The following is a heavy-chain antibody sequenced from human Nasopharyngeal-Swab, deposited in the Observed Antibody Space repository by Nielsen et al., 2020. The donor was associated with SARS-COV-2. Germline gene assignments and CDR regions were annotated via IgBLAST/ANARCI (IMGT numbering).Heavy chain of an antibody. CDR3: ARRLWSGREYYMDV. Sequence: SETLSLTCSLSGGSISNDYWTWIRQPPGKGLEWIGQNYSSGTTNYNPSLMSRITISVDTSRNQFSLTLSSVTAADTAIYYCARRLWSGREYYMDVWGKGTTVTVSS. CDR1: GGSISNDY. CDR2: NYSSGTT. V-gene: IGHV4-59*08. D-gene: IGHD3-3*01. J-gene: IGHJ6*03.